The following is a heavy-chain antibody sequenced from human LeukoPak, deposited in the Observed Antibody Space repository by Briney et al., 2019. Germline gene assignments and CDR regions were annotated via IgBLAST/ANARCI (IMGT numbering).Heavy chain of an antibody. CDR2: VFHSGST. J-gene: IGHJ4*02. CDR3: VAGEGWLDH. CDR1: GASITGHY. V-gene: IGHV4-59*08. D-gene: IGHD6-19*01. Sequence: PSETLSLTCTVSGASITGHYWTWIRQPPGKGLEWIGHVFHSGSTNYNPSLKSRLTMSVDTSKKQFSLKLRSVAASDTAVYYCVAGEGWLDHWGQGTLVTVSS.